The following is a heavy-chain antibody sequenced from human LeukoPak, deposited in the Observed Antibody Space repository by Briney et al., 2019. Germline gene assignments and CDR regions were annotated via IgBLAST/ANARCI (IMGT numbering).Heavy chain of an antibody. D-gene: IGHD2-15*01. CDR2: IYCSGST. CDR3: ARACGGGSCYYYYGMDV. CDR1: GGSISSGGYY. Sequence: SETLSLTCTVSGGSISSGGYYWSWIRQHPGKGLEWIGYIYCSGSTYYNPSLKSRVTISVDTSKNQFSLKLSSVTAADTAVYYCARACGGGSCYYYYGMDVWGQGTTVTVSS. J-gene: IGHJ6*02. V-gene: IGHV4-31*03.